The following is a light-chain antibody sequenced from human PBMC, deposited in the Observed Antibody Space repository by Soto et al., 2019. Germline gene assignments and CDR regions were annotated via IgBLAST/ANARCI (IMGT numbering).Light chain of an antibody. CDR1: SSDVGSYNF. J-gene: IGLJ1*01. CDR3: FSYASSGTYV. Sequence: QSALTQPASVSGSPGQSITISCTGTSSDVGSYNFVSWYQQHPGKAPELMIYEGIKRPSGVSTRFSGSKSGNTASLTISGLQAEDEADYYCFSYASSGTYVFGTGIKVIVL. V-gene: IGLV2-23*01. CDR2: EGI.